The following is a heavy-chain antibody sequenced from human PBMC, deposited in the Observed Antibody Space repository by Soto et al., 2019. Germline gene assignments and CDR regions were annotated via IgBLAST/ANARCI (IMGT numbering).Heavy chain of an antibody. J-gene: IGHJ4*02. V-gene: IGHV3-9*01. CDR2: ISWNSGSI. D-gene: IGHD3-3*01. Sequence: GGSLRLSCAASGFTFDDYAMHWVRQAPGKGLEWVSGISWNSGSIGYADSVKGRFTISRDNAKNSLYLQMNSLRAEDTALYYCAKDLRFLEWLRGGFDYWGQGTLVTVSS. CDR1: GFTFDDYA. CDR3: AKDLRFLEWLRGGFDY.